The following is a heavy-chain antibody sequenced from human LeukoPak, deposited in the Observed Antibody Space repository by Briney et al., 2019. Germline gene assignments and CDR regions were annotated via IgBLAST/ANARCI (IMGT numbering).Heavy chain of an antibody. Sequence: GGSLRLSCAASGFTFSSYSMNWVRQAPGKGLEWVSSISSSSSYIYYADSVKGRFTISRDNAKNSLYLQMNSLRAEDTAVHYCARGAVAGHHYDYWGQGTLVTVSS. D-gene: IGHD6-19*01. V-gene: IGHV3-21*01. CDR1: GFTFSSYS. CDR3: ARGAVAGHHYDY. CDR2: ISSSSSYI. J-gene: IGHJ4*02.